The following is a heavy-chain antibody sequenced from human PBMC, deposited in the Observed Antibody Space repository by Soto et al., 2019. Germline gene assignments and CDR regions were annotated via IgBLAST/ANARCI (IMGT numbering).Heavy chain of an antibody. CDR1: GGPFSGYY. V-gene: IGHV4-34*01. CDR3: ARGIGGTSDY. J-gene: IGHJ4*02. D-gene: IGHD2-15*01. Sequence: QVQLQQWGAGLLKPSETLSLTCAVHGGPFSGYYWSWIRQPPGKGLEWIGEINYSGNTNSTPSLKSRVTISVDTSKKHFSLKLSSVTAADTAVYYCARGIGGTSDYWGQGTLVTVSS. CDR2: INYSGNT.